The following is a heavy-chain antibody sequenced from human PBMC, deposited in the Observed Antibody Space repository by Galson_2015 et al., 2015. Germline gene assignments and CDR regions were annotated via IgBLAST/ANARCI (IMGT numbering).Heavy chain of an antibody. V-gene: IGHV3-53*01. CDR3: ARISEGGFRFYYYYMDV. Sequence: SLRLSCAVSGFNVRSNYMTWVRQAPGQGLEWVSVLHGDGKTYYANSVKGRFTISRDNSKNTVYLQMDTLRGEDTAVYYCARISEGGFRFYYYYMDVWGKGTTVTVSS. D-gene: IGHD3-16*02. CDR1: GFNVRSNY. CDR2: LHGDGKT. J-gene: IGHJ6*03.